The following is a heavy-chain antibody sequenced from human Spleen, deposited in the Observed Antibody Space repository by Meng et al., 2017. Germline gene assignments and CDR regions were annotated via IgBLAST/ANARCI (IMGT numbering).Heavy chain of an antibody. D-gene: IGHD3-3*01. CDR3: GDDFWC. J-gene: IGHJ4*02. Sequence: VQLVESGGGLVQPGGYLRLSCAASGFTFSDYVMSWVRQAPGQGLEWVSCITDSGTETYYIDSVKGRFTISRDNSKSVLYLQMSSLRAEDTAVYYCGDDFWCWGQGTLVTVSS. V-gene: IGHV3-23*04. CDR2: ITDSGTET. CDR1: GFTFSDYV.